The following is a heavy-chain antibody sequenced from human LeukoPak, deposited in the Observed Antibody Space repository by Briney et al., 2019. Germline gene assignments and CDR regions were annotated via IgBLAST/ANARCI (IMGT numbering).Heavy chain of an antibody. V-gene: IGHV3-9*01. CDR2: ISWNSGSI. CDR1: GFTFDDYG. D-gene: IGHD6-13*01. CDR3: ARDPGTLATYFDY. J-gene: IGHJ4*02. Sequence: GRSLRLSCAASGFTFDDYGMHWVRQAPGKGLEWVSGISWNSGSIGYADSVKGRFTISRDDSKNTLYLQMNSLRAEDTAIYYCARDPGTLATYFDYWGPGTLVTVSS.